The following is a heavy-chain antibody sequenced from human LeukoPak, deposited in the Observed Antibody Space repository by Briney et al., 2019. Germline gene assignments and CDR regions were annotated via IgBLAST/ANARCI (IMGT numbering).Heavy chain of an antibody. D-gene: IGHD2-21*02. Sequence: GGSLSLSCAASGFSISHYYMTWGRQPPGKGLDWGSVIYTCGGTNYVASVMGRFTISRANSQNSLSLQMTTLRADDTAIYYCARGQAYCGDDCFSDWGQGTLVTVSS. CDR3: ARGQAYCGDDCFSD. V-gene: IGHV3-66*01. J-gene: IGHJ4*02. CDR1: GFSISHYY. CDR2: IYTCGGT.